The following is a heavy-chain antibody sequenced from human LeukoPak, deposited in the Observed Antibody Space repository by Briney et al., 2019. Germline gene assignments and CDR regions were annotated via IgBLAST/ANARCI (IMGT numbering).Heavy chain of an antibody. D-gene: IGHD5-12*01. CDR2: VNTDGSGT. Sequence: PGGSLRLSCAASGFTFSGYWMHWVRQAPGRGLEWVSRVNTDGSGTDNADSVKGRFTISRDNAKNTLYLQMNSLRAEDAAVYYCARGYSGYFYYWGQGTLVTVSS. CDR3: ARGYSGYFYY. CDR1: GFTFSGYW. J-gene: IGHJ4*02. V-gene: IGHV3-74*01.